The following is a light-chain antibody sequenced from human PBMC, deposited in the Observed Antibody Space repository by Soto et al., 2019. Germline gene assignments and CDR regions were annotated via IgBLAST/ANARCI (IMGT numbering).Light chain of an antibody. V-gene: IGLV1-51*01. CDR2: DNY. CDR1: LSNIGNNF. J-gene: IGLJ1*01. Sequence: QSVLTQPPSVSAAPGQEVTISCSGSLSNIGNNFVSWYQQFPGTAPKLLIYDNYKRTSGITDRISGSKSGTSATLGITGLQAGDAADYYCGTWDSSLNGYVFSPGTKVTVL. CDR3: GTWDSSLNGYV.